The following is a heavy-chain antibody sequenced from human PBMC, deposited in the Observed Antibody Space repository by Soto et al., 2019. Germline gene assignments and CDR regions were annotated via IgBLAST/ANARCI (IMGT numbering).Heavy chain of an antibody. CDR1: GYTLTSSG. Sequence: ASVKVSCRASGYTLTSSGISWVRQAPGQGLERMRWIRAYNGNTNWAQKLKGRVTMTTDTATGTAYMELRSLRSDDTSVYYCERDQEDFWRVGYYYYYGMDVWGQGTTVTVSS. CDR3: ERDQEDFWRVGYYYYYGMDV. D-gene: IGHD3-3*01. V-gene: IGHV1-18*01. J-gene: IGHJ6*02. CDR2: IRAYNGNT.